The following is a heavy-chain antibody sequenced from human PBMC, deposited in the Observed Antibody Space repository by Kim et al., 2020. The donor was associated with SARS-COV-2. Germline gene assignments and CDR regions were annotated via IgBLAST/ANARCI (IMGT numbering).Heavy chain of an antibody. CDR2: VYTSATP. J-gene: IGHJ4*02. CDR3: AGGREHAPYFDD. CDR1: GVSISSYY. V-gene: IGHV4-4*07. Sequence: SETLSLTCTVSGVSISSYYWCWIRQPAGKGLEWVGRVYTSATPTYKPSLMARVTMTIDTTKNQFSLKLTSVTAADTAVYCCAGGREHAPYFDDWGQGALVTVSS. D-gene: IGHD1-26*01.